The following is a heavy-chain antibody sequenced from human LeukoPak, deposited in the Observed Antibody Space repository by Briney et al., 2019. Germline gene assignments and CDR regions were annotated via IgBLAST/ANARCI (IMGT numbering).Heavy chain of an antibody. V-gene: IGHV4-34*01. Sequence: SETLSLTCAVYGGSFSGYYWSWIRQPPGKGLXXXXXXXHSGSTNYNPSLKSRVTISVDTSKNQFSLKLSSVTAAETAVYYCARELRAAAARYGANWFDPWGQGTLVTVSS. CDR2: XXHSGST. CDR1: GGSFSGYY. D-gene: IGHD6-13*01. J-gene: IGHJ5*02. CDR3: ARELRAAAARYGANWFDP.